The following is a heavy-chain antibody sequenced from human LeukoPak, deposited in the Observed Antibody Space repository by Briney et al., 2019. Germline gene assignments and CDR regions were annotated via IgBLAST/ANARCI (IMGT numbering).Heavy chain of an antibody. V-gene: IGHV3-53*01. Sequence: GGSLRLSCAASGFTVSSNYMSWVRQAPGKGLEWVSVIYSGGSTYYADSVKGRFTISRDNAKNSLYLQMNSLTAEDTAVYYCARSDMTTALDYWGQGTLVTVST. CDR2: IYSGGST. CDR1: GFTVSSNY. D-gene: IGHD4-17*01. CDR3: ARSDMTTALDY. J-gene: IGHJ4*02.